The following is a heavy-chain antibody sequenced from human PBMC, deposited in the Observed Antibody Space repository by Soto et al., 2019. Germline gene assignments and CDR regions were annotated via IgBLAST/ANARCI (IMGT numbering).Heavy chain of an antibody. V-gene: IGHV3-30*03. CDR2: ISYDGSNK. CDR3: ARQVVPHTNGLDK. J-gene: IGHJ3*02. CDR1: GFTFSNYG. D-gene: IGHD2-8*01. Sequence: QVQLVESGGGVVQPGRSLRLSCTASGFTFSNYGIHWVRQAPGKGLEWVAVISYDGSNKYFADSVKGRFTISRDNSQNTLFLQMNSLRAEDTAVYHCARQVVPHTNGLDKWGPGTMVTVSS.